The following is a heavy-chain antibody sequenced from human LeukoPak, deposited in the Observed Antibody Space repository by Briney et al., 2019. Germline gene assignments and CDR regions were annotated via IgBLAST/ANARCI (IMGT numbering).Heavy chain of an antibody. CDR3: TREDYDYVWGSYRPGDVDY. D-gene: IGHD3-16*02. J-gene: IGHJ4*02. V-gene: IGHV3-49*03. CDR2: IRSKAYGGTT. CDR1: GFTFGDYA. Sequence: GGSLRLSCAASGFTFGDYAMSWFRQAPGKGLEWVGFIRSKAYGGTTEYAASVKGRFTISRDDSKSIAYLQMNSLKIEDTAVYYCTREDYDYVWGSYRPGDVDYWGQGTLVTVSS.